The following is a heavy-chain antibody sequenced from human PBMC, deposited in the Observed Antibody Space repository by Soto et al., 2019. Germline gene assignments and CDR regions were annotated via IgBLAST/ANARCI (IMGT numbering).Heavy chain of an antibody. CDR3: ARDSWGFDC. Sequence: QVELVESGGGLVQPGTSLRLSCAASGFIFRNYAMHWVRQALGKGLEWVADISYDERNIHYPDSVNGRFTISRDNSKNTLFLQMNNLRPEDTAVYYCARDSWGFDCWGQGTLVTVSS. J-gene: IGHJ4*02. CDR2: ISYDERNI. CDR1: GFIFRNYA. D-gene: IGHD2-15*01. V-gene: IGHV3-30*04.